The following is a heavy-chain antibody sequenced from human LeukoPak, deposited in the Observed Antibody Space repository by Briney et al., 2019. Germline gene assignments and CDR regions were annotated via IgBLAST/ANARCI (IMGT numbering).Heavy chain of an antibody. J-gene: IGHJ4*02. Sequence: GGSLRLSCAVSGFTFSSYWMTWVRQAPGKGLEWVAKTKQDGSEKYYVDSVKGRFTISRDNAKNSLYLQMSSLRAEDTAVYYCARGSYQFDYWGQGTLVTVSS. V-gene: IGHV3-7*01. CDR1: GFTFSSYW. D-gene: IGHD2-2*01. CDR3: ARGSYQFDY. CDR2: TKQDGSEK.